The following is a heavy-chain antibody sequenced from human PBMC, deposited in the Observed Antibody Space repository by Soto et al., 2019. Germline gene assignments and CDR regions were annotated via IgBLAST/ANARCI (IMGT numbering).Heavy chain of an antibody. CDR1: GFTFESYA. CDR2: ISWNSGSI. J-gene: IGHJ4*02. V-gene: IGHV3-9*01. D-gene: IGHD6-19*01. CDR3: VKDIHEAWLVSHFEY. Sequence: EVQLVESGGGSVQPGRSLRLSCVASGFTFESYAMHWVRQVPGKGLEWVSGISWNSGSIGYEDSVKGRFTISRDNAKQSLYLEMNSLRVEDTVYYYCVKDIHEAWLVSHFEYWGQGALVTVSS.